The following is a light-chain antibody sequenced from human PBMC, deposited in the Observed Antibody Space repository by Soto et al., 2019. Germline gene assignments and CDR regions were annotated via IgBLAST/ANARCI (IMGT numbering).Light chain of an antibody. Sequence: EIVMTQSPATLSLSPGERAALSCRASQSINSELAWYQQKPGQPPRLLIYGASTRATGVPARFTGSESGSEFTLTISGLQSGDFAVYYCQRGHNWPLTFGQGTRLEI. J-gene: IGKJ2*01. CDR2: GAS. V-gene: IGKV3-15*01. CDR3: QRGHNWPLT. CDR1: QSINSE.